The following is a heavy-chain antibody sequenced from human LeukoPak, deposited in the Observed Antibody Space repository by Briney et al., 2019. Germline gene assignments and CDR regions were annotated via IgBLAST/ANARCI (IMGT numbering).Heavy chain of an antibody. Sequence: GRSLRLSCAASGFTFSSYGMHWVRQAPGKGLEWVSAISGSGGSTYYADSVKGRFTISRDNSKNTLYLQMNSLRAEDTAVYYCAKALYDSSGYYYGAFDIWGQGTMVTVSS. CDR3: AKALYDSSGYYYGAFDI. CDR2: ISGSGGST. D-gene: IGHD3-22*01. J-gene: IGHJ3*02. CDR1: GFTFSSYG. V-gene: IGHV3-23*01.